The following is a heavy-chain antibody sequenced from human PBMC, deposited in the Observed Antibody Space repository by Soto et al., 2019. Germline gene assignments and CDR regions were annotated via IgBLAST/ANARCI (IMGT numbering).Heavy chain of an antibody. CDR2: IDHSGST. D-gene: IGHD5-12*01. CDR1: GGSISSSNW. J-gene: IGHJ4*02. CDR3: ARGDSGYAPLAY. V-gene: IGHV4-4*02. Sequence: QVPLQESGPGLVKPSGTLSLTGAVSGGSISSSNWWSWVRQPPGEGLEWIGEIDHSGSTNYNPSLRSRVTISVHKSKPQSSLKLSSVTAADTAVYYCARGDSGYAPLAYWGQGTLVTVSS.